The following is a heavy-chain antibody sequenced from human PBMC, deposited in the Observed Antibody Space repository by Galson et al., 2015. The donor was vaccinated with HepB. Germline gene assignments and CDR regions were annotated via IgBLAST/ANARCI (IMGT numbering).Heavy chain of an antibody. CDR3: ARAVGGGWHDY. V-gene: IGHV3-7*01. CDR1: GLTFSNFS. D-gene: IGHD6-19*01. J-gene: IGHJ4*02. Sequence: LRLSCAASGLTFSNFSMSWVRQTPGQGLEWVANIKPDGSGKFSVDSVKGRFTISRDNAKNSLSLQMNSLRVEDMAIYYCARAVGGGWHDYWGQGTLVSVSS. CDR2: IKPDGSGK.